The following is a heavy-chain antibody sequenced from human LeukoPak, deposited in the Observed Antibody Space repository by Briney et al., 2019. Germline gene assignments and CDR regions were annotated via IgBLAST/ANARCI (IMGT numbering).Heavy chain of an antibody. CDR2: IVVGSGNT. D-gene: IGHD2-2*01. J-gene: IGHJ4*02. CDR3: AAVPTDIVVVPAARESYFDY. CDR1: GFTFTSSA. V-gene: IGHV1-58*01. Sequence: SVKVSCKASGFTFTSSAVQWVRQARGQRLEWIGWIVVGSGNTNYAQKFQERVTITRDMSTSTAYMELSSLRSEDTAVYYCAAVPTDIVVVPAARESYFDYWGQGTLVTVSS.